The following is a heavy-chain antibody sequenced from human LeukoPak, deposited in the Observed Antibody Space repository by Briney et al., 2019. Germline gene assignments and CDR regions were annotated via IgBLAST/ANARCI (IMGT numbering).Heavy chain of an antibody. J-gene: IGHJ4*02. V-gene: IGHV4-31*11. CDR3: ARVLRSYFDY. Sequence: SETLSLTCAVSGGSISSGGYSWSWIRQHPGKGLEWIGYIYYSGSTYYNPSLKSRVTISVDTSKNKFSLKLRSVTAADTAVYYCARVLRSYFDYWGQGTLVTVSS. CDR2: IYYSGST. D-gene: IGHD2-21*02. CDR1: GGSISSGGYS.